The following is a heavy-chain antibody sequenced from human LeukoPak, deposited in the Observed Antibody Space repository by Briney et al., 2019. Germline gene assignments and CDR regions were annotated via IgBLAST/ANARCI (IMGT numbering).Heavy chain of an antibody. Sequence: GGSLRLSCAASGFTFSVSVMHWVRQAPGKGLEYVSVISSNGGSTSYANSVKGRFAISRDNSKNTLYLQMGSLRAEDMAVYYCARDLSGGGLDYWGQGTLVTVSS. D-gene: IGHD3-10*01. J-gene: IGHJ4*02. CDR1: GFTFSVSV. CDR3: ARDLSGGGLDY. CDR2: ISSNGGST. V-gene: IGHV3-64*01.